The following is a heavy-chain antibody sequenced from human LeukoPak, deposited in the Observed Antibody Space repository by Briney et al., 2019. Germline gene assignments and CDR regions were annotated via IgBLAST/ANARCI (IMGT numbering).Heavy chain of an antibody. J-gene: IGHJ5*02. CDR3: ARDEPSDHWFDP. D-gene: IGHD1-14*01. CDR1: GGTFISYT. CDR2: IIPILGIA. V-gene: IGHV1-69*04. Sequence: GASVKVSCKASGGTFISYTISWVRQAPGQGLEWMGRIIPILGIANYAQKFQGRVTITADKSTSTAYMELSSLRSEDTAVYYCARDEPSDHWFDPWGQGTLVTVSP.